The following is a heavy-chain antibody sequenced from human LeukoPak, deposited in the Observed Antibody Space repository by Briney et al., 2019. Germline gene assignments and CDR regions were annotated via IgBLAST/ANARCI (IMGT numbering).Heavy chain of an antibody. Sequence: GGSLRLSCAASGFTFSSYAMSWVRQAPGEGLEWVSAISGSGGSTYYADSVKGRFTISRDNSKNMLYLQMNSLRAEDTAVYYCANNYYDSSGYGFDYWGQGTLVTVSS. CDR3: ANNYYDSSGYGFDY. CDR2: ISGSGGST. V-gene: IGHV3-23*01. J-gene: IGHJ4*02. D-gene: IGHD3-22*01. CDR1: GFTFSSYA.